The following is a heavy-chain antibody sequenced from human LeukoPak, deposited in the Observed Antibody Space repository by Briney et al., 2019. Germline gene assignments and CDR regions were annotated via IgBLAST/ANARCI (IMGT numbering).Heavy chain of an antibody. V-gene: IGHV4-38-2*02. D-gene: IGHD6-13*01. CDR2: IYHSGTT. CDR1: GYSISSGYY. CDR3: ARALGYWIAAVSAEYFQH. Sequence: SETLSLTCTVSGYSISSGYYWGWIRQPPGKGLEWIGSIYHSGTTYYNPSLKSRVTISVDTSKSQFSLKLSSATPADTAVYYCARALGYWIAAVSAEYFQHWGQGTLVTVSS. J-gene: IGHJ1*01.